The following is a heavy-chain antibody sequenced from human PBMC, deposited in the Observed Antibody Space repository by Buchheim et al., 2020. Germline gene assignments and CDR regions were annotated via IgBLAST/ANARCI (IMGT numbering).Heavy chain of an antibody. CDR2: FSGSGGSI. Sequence: EVQLLESGGGLVQPGGSLRLSCAASGFTFSSYAMSWVRQAPGKGLEWVLAFSGSGGSIYYADSVKGRFTLSRDNSKNTLSLQMNSLRADDTAVYYCAKDYGDYYDYYMDVWGKGTT. J-gene: IGHJ6*03. CDR3: AKDYGDYYDYYMDV. V-gene: IGHV3-23*01. D-gene: IGHD3-22*01. CDR1: GFTFSSYA.